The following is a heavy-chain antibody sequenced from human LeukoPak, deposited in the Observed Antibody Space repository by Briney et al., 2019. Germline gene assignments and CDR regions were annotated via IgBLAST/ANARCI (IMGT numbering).Heavy chain of an antibody. CDR2: IYHSGST. J-gene: IGHJ1*01. V-gene: IGHV4-4*02. Sequence: SETLSLTCAVSGGSISSSNWWSWVRQPPGKGLEWIGEIYHSGSTNYNPSLKSRVSISVDNSRNQFSLRLNSVIAADTAVYYCARKGYGDYEGYFQHWGQGTLVTVSS. D-gene: IGHD4-17*01. CDR3: ARKGYGDYEGYFQH. CDR1: GGSISSSNW.